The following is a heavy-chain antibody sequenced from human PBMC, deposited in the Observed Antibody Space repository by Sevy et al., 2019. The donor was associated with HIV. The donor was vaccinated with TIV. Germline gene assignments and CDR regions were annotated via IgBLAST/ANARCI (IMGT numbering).Heavy chain of an antibody. D-gene: IGHD3-3*01. J-gene: IGHJ6*02. CDR3: TRPATRYYDFWSGYYDYGMDV. CDR1: GFTFGDYA. CDR2: IRSKAYGGTT. V-gene: IGHV3-49*03. Sequence: GGSPRLSCTASGFTFGDYAMSWFRQAPGKGLEWVGFIRSKAYGGTTEYAASVKGRFTISRDDSKSIAYLQMNSLKTEDTAVYYCTRPATRYYDFWSGYYDYGMDVWGQGTTVTVSS.